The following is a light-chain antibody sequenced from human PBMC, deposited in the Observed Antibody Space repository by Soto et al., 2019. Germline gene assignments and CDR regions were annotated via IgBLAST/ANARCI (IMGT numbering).Light chain of an antibody. Sequence: DIQMTQSPSSLSASVGDRVTITCRASHSITTYLNWYQHKPGKAPNLLIYAASSLQSGVPSRFSGRGSGTDFTLTINSLQPEDFATYYCQQSYSSPRTVGGGTKVDIK. J-gene: IGKJ4*01. V-gene: IGKV1-39*01. CDR1: HSITTY. CDR2: AAS. CDR3: QQSYSSPRT.